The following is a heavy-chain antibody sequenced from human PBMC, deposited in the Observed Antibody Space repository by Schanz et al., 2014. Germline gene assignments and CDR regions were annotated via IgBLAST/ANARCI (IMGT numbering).Heavy chain of an antibody. CDR1: GFDFNSYS. D-gene: IGHD6-13*01. Sequence: EVLLVESGGGLVQPGGSLRLSCEASGFDFNSYSMNWVRQVPGKGLEWVSTISASGGSTYYADSVKGRFTISRDNSKNTLYLQMNSLRAEDTAVYYCAREQIMAAAGLVDYWGHGTLVTVSS. J-gene: IGHJ4*01. CDR3: AREQIMAAAGLVDY. CDR2: ISASGGST. V-gene: IGHV3-23*04.